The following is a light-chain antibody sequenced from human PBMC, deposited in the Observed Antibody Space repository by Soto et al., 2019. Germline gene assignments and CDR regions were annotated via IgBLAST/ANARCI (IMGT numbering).Light chain of an antibody. CDR3: QQYGSSPPWT. Sequence: EIVLTQSPGTPSLSPGERXTLSCRASQSVSSSYLAWYQQKPGQAPRLLIYGASSRATGIPDRFSGSGSGTDFTLTISRLEPEDFAVYYCQQYGSSPPWTFGQGTKVDIK. V-gene: IGKV3-20*01. J-gene: IGKJ1*01. CDR2: GAS. CDR1: QSVSSSY.